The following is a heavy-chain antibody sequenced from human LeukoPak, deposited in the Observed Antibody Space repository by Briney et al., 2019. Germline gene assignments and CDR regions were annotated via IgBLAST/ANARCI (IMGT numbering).Heavy chain of an antibody. CDR3: ARVLPVINWFDP. Sequence: SETLSLTCTFSGGSISSYYWSWIRQPPGKGLQWIGYIYYSGSTNYNPSLKSRVTISVDTSKNQLSLKLISVTTADTAVYYCARVLPVINWFDPWGQGTLVTVSP. J-gene: IGHJ5*02. V-gene: IGHV4-59*01. D-gene: IGHD3-9*01. CDR2: IYYSGST. CDR1: GGSISSYY.